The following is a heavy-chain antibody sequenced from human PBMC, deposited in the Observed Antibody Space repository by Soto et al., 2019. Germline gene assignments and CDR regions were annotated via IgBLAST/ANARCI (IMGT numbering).Heavy chain of an antibody. CDR1: GGSISSGDYY. V-gene: IGHV4-30-4*01. D-gene: IGHD3-10*01. J-gene: IGHJ5*02. CDR3: ARVPTYYYGSGSYSGNWFDP. Sequence: QVQLQESGPGLVKPSQTLSLTCTVSGGSISSGDYYSSWIRQPPGKGLEWIGYIYYSGSTYYNPSLKSRVTISVDTSKNQFSLKLSSVTAADTAVYYCARVPTYYYGSGSYSGNWFDPWGQGTLVTVSS. CDR2: IYYSGST.